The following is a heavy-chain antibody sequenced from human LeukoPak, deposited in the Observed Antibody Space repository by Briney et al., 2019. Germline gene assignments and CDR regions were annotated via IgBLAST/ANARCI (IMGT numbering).Heavy chain of an antibody. V-gene: IGHV3-33*06. J-gene: IGHJ6*02. D-gene: IGHD3-3*01. Sequence: GRSLRLSCAASGFTFSSYGMHWVRQAPGKGLEWVAVIWYDGSNKYYADSVKGRFTISRDNSKNTLYLQMNSLRAEDTAVYYCAKSPGQSYDFWSGYYSIGLYYYGMDVWGQGTTVTVSS. CDR2: IWYDGSNK. CDR3: AKSPGQSYDFWSGYYSIGLYYYGMDV. CDR1: GFTFSSYG.